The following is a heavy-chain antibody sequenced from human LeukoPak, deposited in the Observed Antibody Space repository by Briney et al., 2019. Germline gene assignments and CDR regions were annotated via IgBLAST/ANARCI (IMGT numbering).Heavy chain of an antibody. J-gene: IGHJ4*02. CDR1: GFTFSSYW. CDR2: INNGGSST. V-gene: IGHV3-74*01. Sequence: PGGSLRLSCAASGFTFSSYWMHWVRQAPGKGLVWVSRINNGGSSTNSADSVKGRFTISRDNAKNTLYPQMNSLRAEDTAVYYCARGMRDYWGQGTLVTVSS. CDR3: ARGMRDY.